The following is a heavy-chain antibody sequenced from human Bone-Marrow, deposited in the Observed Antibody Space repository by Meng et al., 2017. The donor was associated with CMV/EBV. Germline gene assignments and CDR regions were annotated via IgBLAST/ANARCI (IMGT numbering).Heavy chain of an antibody. Sequence: SVKVSCKASGGTFSSYAISWVRQAPGQGLEWMGGIIPILGIANYAQKFQGRVTITADKSTSTAYMELSSLRSEDTAVYYCASQLKQQLVESDFFVIDYWDQGTLVTVSS. V-gene: IGHV1-69*10. CDR1: GGTFSSYA. CDR2: IIPILGIA. J-gene: IGHJ4*02. D-gene: IGHD6-13*01. CDR3: ASQLKQQLVESDFFVIDY.